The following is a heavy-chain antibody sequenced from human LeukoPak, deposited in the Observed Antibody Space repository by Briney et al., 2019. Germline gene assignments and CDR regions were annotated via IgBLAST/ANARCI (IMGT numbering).Heavy chain of an antibody. Sequence: PGGSLRLSCAASGFTFSSYAMSWVRQAPGKGLEWASSISGSGGNTISADSVKGRFTISRDNSKNTLSLQMNSLRAEDTAVYYCAKHHYDFWSGYFGEYWGQGTLVTVSS. D-gene: IGHD3-3*01. CDR3: AKHHYDFWSGYFGEY. V-gene: IGHV3-23*01. CDR2: ISGSGGNT. CDR1: GFTFSSYA. J-gene: IGHJ4*02.